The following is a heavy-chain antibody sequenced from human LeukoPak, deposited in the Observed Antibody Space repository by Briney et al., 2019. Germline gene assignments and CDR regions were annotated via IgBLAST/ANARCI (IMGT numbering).Heavy chain of an antibody. CDR3: TRDGVACISKYNCFDP. CDR2: IRSKANSYAT. Sequence: GGSLRLSCAASGFTFSGSAMHWVRQASGKGLEWVGRIRSKANSYATAYAASVKGRFTISRDDSKNTAYLQMNSLKTEDTAVYYCTRDGVACISKYNCFDPWAGTPLVTVSS. J-gene: IGHJ5*02. D-gene: IGHD6-19*01. V-gene: IGHV3-73*01. CDR1: GFTFSGSA.